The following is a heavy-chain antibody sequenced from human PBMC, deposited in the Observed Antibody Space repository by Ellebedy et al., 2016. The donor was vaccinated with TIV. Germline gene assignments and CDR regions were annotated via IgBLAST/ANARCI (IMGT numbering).Heavy chain of an antibody. CDR3: AKVLFAFGEFESPFDP. CDR2: IRYDGSDK. D-gene: IGHD3-10*01. Sequence: PGGSLRLSCAASGFTFHAYGMYWVRQAPGKGLEWVTFIRYDGSDKYYAGSVKGRFTVSRDNSMNTLTLQMNSLRLEDTAVYYCAKVLFAFGEFESPFDPWGQGTLVTVSS. J-gene: IGHJ5*02. V-gene: IGHV3-30*02. CDR1: GFTFHAYG.